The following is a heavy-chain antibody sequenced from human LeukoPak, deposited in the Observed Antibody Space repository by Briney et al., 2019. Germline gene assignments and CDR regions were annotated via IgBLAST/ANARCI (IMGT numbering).Heavy chain of an antibody. J-gene: IGHJ3*02. V-gene: IGHV1-2*06. D-gene: IGHD3-3*01. CDR3: ARGGVTIFGVVIKSGFFDI. Sequence: ASVTVSCKASGYIFTSYGISWVRQAPGQGLEWMGRINPNSGGTNYAQKFQGRVTMTRDTSISTAYMELSRLRSDDTAVYYCARGGVTIFGVVIKSGFFDIWGQGTMVIVSS. CDR1: GYIFTSYG. CDR2: INPNSGGT.